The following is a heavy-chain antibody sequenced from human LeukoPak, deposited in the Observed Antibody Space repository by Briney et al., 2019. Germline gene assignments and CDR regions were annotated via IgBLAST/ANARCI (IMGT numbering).Heavy chain of an antibody. CDR1: GGSISSGSYY. D-gene: IGHD3-3*01. Sequence: PSETLSLTCTVSGGSISSGSYYWSWIRQPAGKGLEWIGRIYTTGSTNYNPSLKSRLTISVDTSKNQFSLKLSSVTAADTAVYYCARGSLYDFWSALRYYFDYWGQGTLVTVSS. CDR2: IYTTGST. J-gene: IGHJ4*02. CDR3: ARGSLYDFWSALRYYFDY. V-gene: IGHV4-61*02.